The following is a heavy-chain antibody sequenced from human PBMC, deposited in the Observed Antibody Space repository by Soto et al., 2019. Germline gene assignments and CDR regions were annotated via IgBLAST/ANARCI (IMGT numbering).Heavy chain of an antibody. D-gene: IGHD3-9*01. V-gene: IGHV3-21*01. Sequence: GGSLRLSCAASRFTVSRNYMSWVRQAPGKGLEWVSSISSSSSYIYYADSVKGRFTISRDNAKNSLYLQMNSLRAEDTAVYYCARDILTGYTRAYYYYGMDVWGQGTTVTVSS. J-gene: IGHJ6*02. CDR3: ARDILTGYTRAYYYYGMDV. CDR1: RFTVSRNY. CDR2: ISSSSSYI.